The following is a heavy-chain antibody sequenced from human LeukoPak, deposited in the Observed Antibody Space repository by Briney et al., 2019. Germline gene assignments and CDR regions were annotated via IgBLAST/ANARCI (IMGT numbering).Heavy chain of an antibody. CDR2: ISWNSGSI. Sequence: GRSLRLSCAASGFTFDDYAMHWVRQAPGKGLEWVSGISWNSGSIGYADSVKGRFTISRDNAKNSLYLQMNSLRAEDTALYYCAKGMYYYGSGSLGFDYWGQGTLVTVSS. CDR3: AKGMYYYGSGSLGFDY. J-gene: IGHJ4*02. CDR1: GFTFDDYA. D-gene: IGHD3-10*01. V-gene: IGHV3-9*01.